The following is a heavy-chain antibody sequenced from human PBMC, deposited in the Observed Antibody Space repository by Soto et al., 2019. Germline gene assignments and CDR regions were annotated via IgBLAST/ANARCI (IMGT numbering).Heavy chain of an antibody. J-gene: IGHJ6*02. V-gene: IGHV3-48*02. CDR3: ARDNLYMSSYYYYGMDV. D-gene: IGHD3-10*01. CDR2: ISSSSSTI. CDR1: EITFMSRA. Sequence: WGSLRLSCVASEITFMSRAMNWVRQAPGKGLEWVSYISSSSSTIYYADSVKGRFTISRDNAKNSLYLQMNSLRDEDTAVYYCARDNLYMSSYYYYGMDVWGQGTTVTVSS.